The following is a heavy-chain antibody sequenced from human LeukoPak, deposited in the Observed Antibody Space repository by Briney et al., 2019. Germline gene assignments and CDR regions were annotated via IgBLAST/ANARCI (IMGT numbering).Heavy chain of an antibody. D-gene: IGHD2-2*01. CDR1: GFTFSTYA. CDR2: ISGSDDNS. J-gene: IGHJ4*02. V-gene: IGHV3-23*01. Sequence: GGSLRLSCAASGFTFSTYAMGWVRQAPGKRLEWVSVISGSDDNSYYADSVKGRFIISRDNSKNTLYLQMSSLRAGDTALYYCAKVRSSSTYDSFDYWGQGTLVTVSS. CDR3: AKVRSSSTYDSFDY.